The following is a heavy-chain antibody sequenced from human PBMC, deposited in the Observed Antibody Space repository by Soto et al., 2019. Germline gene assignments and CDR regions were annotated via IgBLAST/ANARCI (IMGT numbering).Heavy chain of an antibody. D-gene: IGHD3-10*01. CDR2: MNPNSGNT. J-gene: IGHJ1*01. Sequence: GASLKVSCKASGYTFTSYDINWVRQATGQGLEWMGWMNPNSGNTGYAQKFQGRVTMTRNTSIGTAYMELSSLRSEDAAVYYCARSPRNYYALGSYSYFRHWGQGNLVTVP. CDR1: GYTFTSYD. CDR3: ARSPRNYYALGSYSYFRH. V-gene: IGHV1-8*01.